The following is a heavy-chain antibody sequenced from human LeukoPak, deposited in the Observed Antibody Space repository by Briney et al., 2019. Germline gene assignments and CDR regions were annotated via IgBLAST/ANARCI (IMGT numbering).Heavy chain of an antibody. CDR1: GYTFTSYY. V-gene: IGHV1-46*01. CDR2: INPSGGST. J-gene: IGHJ6*02. D-gene: IGHD1-26*01. CDR3: ARDRAGGRSHYYYYGMDV. Sequence: ASVKVSCKASGYTFTSYYMNWVRQAPGQGLEWMGIINPSGGSTSYAQKFQGRVTMTRDTSTSTVYMELSSLRSEDTAVYYCARDRAGGRSHYYYYGMDVWGQGTTVTVSS.